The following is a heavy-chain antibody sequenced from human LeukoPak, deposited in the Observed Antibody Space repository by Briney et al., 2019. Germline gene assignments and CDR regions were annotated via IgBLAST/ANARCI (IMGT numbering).Heavy chain of an antibody. V-gene: IGHV4-59*08. CDR2: IYYSGST. D-gene: IGHD1-26*01. CDR1: GGSISSYY. Sequence: SETLSLTCTVSGGSISSYYWSWIRQPPGKGLEWIGYIYYSGSTNYNPSLKSRVTISVDTSKNQFSLKLSSVTAADTAVYYCARPRSFGWELAFDYWGQGTLVTVSS. CDR3: ARPRSFGWELAFDY. J-gene: IGHJ4*02.